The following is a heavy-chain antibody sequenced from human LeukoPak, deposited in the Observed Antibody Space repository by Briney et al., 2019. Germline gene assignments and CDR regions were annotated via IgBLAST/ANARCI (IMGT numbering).Heavy chain of an antibody. CDR3: ARDRLRGSGWLAFDI. D-gene: IGHD6-19*01. J-gene: IGHJ3*02. CDR2: ISYDGSNK. Sequence: GGSLRLSCAASGFTFSSYGMHWVRQAPGKGLEWVAVISYDGSNKYYADSVKGRFTISRDNSKNTLYLQMNSLRAEDTAVYYCARDRLRGSGWLAFDIWGQGTMVTVSS. V-gene: IGHV3-30*03. CDR1: GFTFSSYG.